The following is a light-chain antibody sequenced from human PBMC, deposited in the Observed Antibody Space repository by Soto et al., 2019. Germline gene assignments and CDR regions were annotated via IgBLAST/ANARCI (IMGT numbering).Light chain of an antibody. V-gene: IGLV1-51*01. CDR1: TSNIANNY. CDR3: GTWDDTLSAVV. CDR2: DNL. Sequence: QSVLTQPPSESAASGQKVTISCSGSTSNIANNYVSWYQQLPGAAPKLLIYDNLKRPSGIPDRFSGSKSGTSATLGITGLQTGDEADYYCGTWDDTLSAVVFGGGTKLTVL. J-gene: IGLJ3*02.